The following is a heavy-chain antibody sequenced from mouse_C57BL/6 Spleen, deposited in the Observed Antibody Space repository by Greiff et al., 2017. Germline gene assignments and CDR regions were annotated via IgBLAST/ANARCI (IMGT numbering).Heavy chain of an antibody. V-gene: IGHV1-82*01. D-gene: IGHD4-1*01. Sequence: QVQLKQSGPELVKPGASVKISCKASGYAFSSSWMNWVKQRPGKGLERIGRIYPGDGDTTYNGTFKGKATLTADKSSSTAYMQLSSLTSEDSAVYFCAREGTGTGYYYAMDYWGQGTSVTVSS. CDR1: GYAFSSSW. CDR2: IYPGDGDT. CDR3: AREGTGTGYYYAMDY. J-gene: IGHJ4*01.